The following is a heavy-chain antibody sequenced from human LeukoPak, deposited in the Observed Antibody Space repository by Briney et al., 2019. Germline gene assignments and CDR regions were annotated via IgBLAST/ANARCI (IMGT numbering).Heavy chain of an antibody. CDR1: GGTFSSYA. Sequence: SVKVSCKASGGTFSSYAISWVRQAPGQGLEWMGGIIPIFGTANYAQKFQGRVTITADESTSTAYMELSSLRSEDTAVYYCAVSVGYCSSTSCYAFDYWGQGTLVTVSS. CDR3: AVSVGYCSSTSCYAFDY. V-gene: IGHV1-69*13. CDR2: IIPIFGTA. J-gene: IGHJ4*02. D-gene: IGHD2-2*01.